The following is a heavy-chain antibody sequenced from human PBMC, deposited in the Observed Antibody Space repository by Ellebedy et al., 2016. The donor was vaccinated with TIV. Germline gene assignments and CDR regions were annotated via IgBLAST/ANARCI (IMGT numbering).Heavy chain of an antibody. J-gene: IGHJ4*02. D-gene: IGHD3-9*01. V-gene: IGHV3-74*01. CDR2: INSDGSST. CDR1: GIIFSSYW. Sequence: GESLKISCAASGIIFSSYWMHWVRQAPGKGLVWVSRINSDGSSTTYADSVKGRFTISRDNAKNTVYLQMNSLRAEDTAVYYCLASYYDILTGYQTPDYWGQGTLVTVSS. CDR3: LASYYDILTGYQTPDY.